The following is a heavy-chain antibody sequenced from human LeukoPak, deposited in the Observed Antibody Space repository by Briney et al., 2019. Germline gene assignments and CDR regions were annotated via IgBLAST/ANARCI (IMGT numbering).Heavy chain of an antibody. J-gene: IGHJ4*02. CDR2: IQQDGSEK. CDR1: GFSFSEYW. V-gene: IGHV3-7*05. CDR3: ARGGYYDSSGRNFDY. D-gene: IGHD3-22*01. Sequence: PGGSLRLSCAASGFSFSEYWMNWVRQAPGKGLEWVAKIQQDGSEKFYVDSVKGRFTISRDNAKNSLYLQMNSLRAEDTAVYYCARGGYYDSSGRNFDYWGQGTLVTVSS.